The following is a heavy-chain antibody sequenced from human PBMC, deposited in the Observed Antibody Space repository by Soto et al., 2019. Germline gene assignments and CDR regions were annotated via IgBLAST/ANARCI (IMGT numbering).Heavy chain of an antibody. CDR1: GGSISSYY. V-gene: IGHV4-59*08. J-gene: IGHJ4*02. D-gene: IGHD4-17*01. CDR3: ARATDYGDVVGY. CDR2: IYYSGST. Sequence: PSETLSLTCTVSGGSISSYYWSWIRQPPGKGLEWIGYIYYSGSTNYNPSLKSRVTISVDTSKNQFSLKLSSVTAADTAVYYCARATDYGDVVGYWGQGTLVTVSS.